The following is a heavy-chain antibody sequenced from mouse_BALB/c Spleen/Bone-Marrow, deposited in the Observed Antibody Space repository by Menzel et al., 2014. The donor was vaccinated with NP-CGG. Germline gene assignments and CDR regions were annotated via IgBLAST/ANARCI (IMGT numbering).Heavy chain of an antibody. CDR3: VRGNYGNYVDYFDF. Sequence: EVQGVESGGGLVQPGGSLKLSCAASGFTFSSCGMSWVRQTPDKRLELVATINSNGGSTYYPDSVKGRFTISRDTAKNTLYLQMSSLKSEETAMYYCVRGNYGNYVDYFDFWGQGTTLTVSS. CDR1: GFTFSSCG. CDR2: INSNGGST. V-gene: IGHV5-6-3*01. D-gene: IGHD2-1*01. J-gene: IGHJ2*01.